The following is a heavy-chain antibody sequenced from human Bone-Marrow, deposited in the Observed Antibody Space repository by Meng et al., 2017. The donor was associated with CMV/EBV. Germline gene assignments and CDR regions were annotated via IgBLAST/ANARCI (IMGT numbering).Heavy chain of an antibody. CDR1: GGTFSSYA. CDR3: ARDTPLVGTTGPDY. CDR2: IIPILGIA. V-gene: IGHV1-69*10. J-gene: IGHJ4*02. Sequence: SVKVSCKASGGTFSSYAISWVRQAPGQGLEWMGGIIPILGIANYAQKFQGRVTITADKSTSTAYMELSSLRSEDTAVYYCARDTPLVGTTGPDYWGQGTLVTVSS. D-gene: IGHD1-26*01.